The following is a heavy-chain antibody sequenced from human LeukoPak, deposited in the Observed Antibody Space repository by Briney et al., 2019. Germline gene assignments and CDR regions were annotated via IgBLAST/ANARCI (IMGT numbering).Heavy chain of an antibody. J-gene: IGHJ4*02. CDR1: GVTFSSYS. CDR3: ANYYYDKSGYKN. CDR2: ISSSSSYI. D-gene: IGHD3-22*01. V-gene: IGHV3-21*04. Sequence: GGSLRLSCAASGVTFSSYSMNCVRQAPGKGLEWVSSISSSSSYIYYADSVKGRATISRDNSKNVLYLQVNSLRAEDTAVFYCANYYYDKSGYKNWGQGTLVTVSS.